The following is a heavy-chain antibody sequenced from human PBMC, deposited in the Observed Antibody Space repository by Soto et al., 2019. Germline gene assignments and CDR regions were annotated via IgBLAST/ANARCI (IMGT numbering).Heavy chain of an antibody. CDR1: GGSISSGGYY. J-gene: IGHJ6*02. D-gene: IGHD6-19*01. V-gene: IGHV4-31*03. Sequence: SETLSLTCTVSGGSISSGGYYWSWIRQHPGKGLEWIGDIYYTGSTHYDPSLKSRITISLDTSKNQISLKLSSVTAADTAVYYCASSPVTGIYYAMDVWGQGTTVTVSS. CDR3: ASSPVTGIYYAMDV. CDR2: IYYTGST.